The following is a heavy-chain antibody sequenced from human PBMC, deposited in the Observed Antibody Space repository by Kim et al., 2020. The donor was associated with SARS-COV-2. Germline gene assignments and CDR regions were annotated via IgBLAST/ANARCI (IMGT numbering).Heavy chain of an antibody. Sequence: GGSLRLSCAASGFTFSSYEMNWVRQAPGKGLEWVSYISSSGSTIYYADSVKGRFTISRDNAKNSLYLQMNSLRAEDTAVYYCARAPYITMVRGVNFYYYYYMDVWGTGTTVTVSS. D-gene: IGHD3-10*01. CDR3: ARAPYITMVRGVNFYYYYYMDV. CDR2: ISSSGSTI. V-gene: IGHV3-48*03. CDR1: GFTFSSYE. J-gene: IGHJ6*03.